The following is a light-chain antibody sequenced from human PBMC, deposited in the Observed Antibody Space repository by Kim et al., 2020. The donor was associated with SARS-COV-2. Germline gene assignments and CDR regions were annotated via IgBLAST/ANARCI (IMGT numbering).Light chain of an antibody. Sequence: EIVMTQSPLSLPVTPGEPASISCRSSQSLLHRNGNNYLDWYVQKPGRSPQILMYLGSRRASGVTDRFSGSGSGTVFTLKISRVEAEDVGVYYCMQALQTPATFGQGTKVDIK. CDR3: MQALQTPAT. CDR1: QSLLHRNGNNY. CDR2: LGS. V-gene: IGKV2-28*01. J-gene: IGKJ1*01.